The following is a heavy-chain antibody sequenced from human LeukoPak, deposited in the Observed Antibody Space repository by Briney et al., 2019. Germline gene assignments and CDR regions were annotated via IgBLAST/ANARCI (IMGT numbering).Heavy chain of an antibody. CDR2: IYYSGSTY. CDR3: ARHEQRRWFDP. Sequence: YPSETLSLTCTVSGGSIRTSSYYWGWIRQPPGKGLEWIGSIYYSGSTYYYKPSLKSRVTISVDTSKNQFSLKLSSVTAADTAVYYCARHEQRRWFDPWGQGTLVTVSS. J-gene: IGHJ5*02. V-gene: IGHV4-39*01. CDR1: GGSIRTSSYY. D-gene: IGHD6-25*01.